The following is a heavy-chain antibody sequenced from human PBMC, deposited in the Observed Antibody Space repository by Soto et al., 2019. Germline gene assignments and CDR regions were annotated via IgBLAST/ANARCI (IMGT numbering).Heavy chain of an antibody. Sequence: SSETLSLICTVSGGSISSYYWSWIRQPPGKGLEWIGYIYYSGSTNFNPSLKSRVTISVDTSKNQFSLKLSSVTAADTAVYYCAGSSSSTLFDYWGQGTLVTVSS. CDR3: AGSSSSTLFDY. CDR1: GGSISSYY. V-gene: IGHV4-59*01. CDR2: IYYSGST. J-gene: IGHJ4*02. D-gene: IGHD6-6*01.